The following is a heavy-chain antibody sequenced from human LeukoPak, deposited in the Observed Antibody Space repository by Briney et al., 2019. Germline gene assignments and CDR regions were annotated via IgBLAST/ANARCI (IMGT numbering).Heavy chain of an antibody. D-gene: IGHD6-13*01. V-gene: IGHV3-30*03. CDR3: AARGPQQQLA. CDR1: GFTFSSYS. J-gene: IGHJ5*02. Sequence: GGSLRLSCAASGFTFSSYSMNWVRQAPGKGLEWVAVISYDGSNKYYADSVKGRFTISRDNSRNTLYLQMNSLRAEDTALYYCAARGPQQQLAWGQGTLVTVSS. CDR2: ISYDGSNK.